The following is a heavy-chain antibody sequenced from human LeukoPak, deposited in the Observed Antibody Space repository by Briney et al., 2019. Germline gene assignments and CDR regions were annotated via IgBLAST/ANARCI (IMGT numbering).Heavy chain of an antibody. CDR3: ARDRAQHSSWYQVWSAFDI. CDR1: GFTFSSYS. J-gene: IGHJ3*02. CDR2: ISSSSSTI. V-gene: IGHV3-48*04. D-gene: IGHD6-13*01. Sequence: GGSLRLSCAASGFTFSSYSMNWVRQAPGKGLEWVSYISSSSSTIYYADSVKGRFTISRDNAKNSLYLQMNSLRAEDTAVYYCARDRAQHSSWYQVWSAFDIWGQGTMVTVSS.